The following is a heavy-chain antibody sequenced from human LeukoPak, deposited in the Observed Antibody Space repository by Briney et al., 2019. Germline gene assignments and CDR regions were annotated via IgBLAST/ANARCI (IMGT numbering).Heavy chain of an antibody. Sequence: SETLSLICTVSGGSISSYYRSWIRHPPGKGLEWIGYIYYSGSTNYNPSLKSRVTISVDTSKNQFSLKLSSVTAADTAVYYCARDRSGVTPYYFDYWGQGTLVTVSS. V-gene: IGHV4-59*01. CDR1: GGSISSYY. D-gene: IGHD4-23*01. J-gene: IGHJ4*02. CDR2: IYYSGST. CDR3: ARDRSGVTPYYFDY.